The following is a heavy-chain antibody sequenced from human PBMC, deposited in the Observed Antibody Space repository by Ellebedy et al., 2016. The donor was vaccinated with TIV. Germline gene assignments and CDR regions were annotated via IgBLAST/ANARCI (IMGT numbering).Heavy chain of an antibody. J-gene: IGHJ4*02. CDR2: ISGNGLYI. CDR3: ARDTKDF. CDR1: GSTFSDHT. Sequence: GESLKISXAASGSTFSDHTMNWVRQTPGKGLEWVSAISGNGLYIYYADSVKGRFTISRDNANNSLWLQMHSLRAEDTGVYYCARDTKDFWGQGTLVTVSS. V-gene: IGHV3-21*01.